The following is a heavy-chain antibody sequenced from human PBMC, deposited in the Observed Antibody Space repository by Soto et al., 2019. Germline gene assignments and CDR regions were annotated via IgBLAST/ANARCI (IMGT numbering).Heavy chain of an antibody. CDR2: IWHDGSNK. CDR3: CRYRDAFDI. V-gene: IGHV3-33*01. J-gene: IGHJ3*02. D-gene: IGHD1-1*01. CDR1: GFSFSSYG. Sequence: VQLVQSGGGVVQPGRSLRLSCAASGFSFSSYGMHWVRQAPGKGLEWVGLIWHDGSNKNYTGSVKGRFTISRDNSKNTVYLQMNSLRAEDTAVYYCCRYRDAFDIWGQGTMVTVSS.